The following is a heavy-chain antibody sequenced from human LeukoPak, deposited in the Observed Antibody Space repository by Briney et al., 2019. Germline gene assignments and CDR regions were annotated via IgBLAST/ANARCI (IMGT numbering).Heavy chain of an antibody. J-gene: IGHJ4*02. D-gene: IGHD2-2*01. CDR2: INPNSGDT. CDR1: GYTFSGYY. Sequence: ASVKVSCKASGYTFSGYYLHWVRQAPGQGLEWMGWINPNSGDTNYAQKFQGTVTMTRDTSISTAYMELSRLRSDDTAVYYCARGGYCSSRGCFTIHYWGQGTLVTVSS. V-gene: IGHV1-2*02. CDR3: ARGGYCSSRGCFTIHY.